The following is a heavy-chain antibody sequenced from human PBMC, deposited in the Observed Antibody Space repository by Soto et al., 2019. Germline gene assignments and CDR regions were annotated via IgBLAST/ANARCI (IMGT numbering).Heavy chain of an antibody. D-gene: IGHD3-16*01. Sequence: SETLSLTCAVYGGSFSGYYWSWIRQPPGKGLEWIGEINHSGSTNYNPSLKSRVTKDTSKNQVVLTMTNMDPVDTGTYYCAHRGGAHEPFDYWGQGTVVTVSS. J-gene: IGHJ4*02. CDR3: AHRGGAHEPFDY. V-gene: IGHV4-34*01. CDR1: GGSFSGYY. CDR2: INHSGST.